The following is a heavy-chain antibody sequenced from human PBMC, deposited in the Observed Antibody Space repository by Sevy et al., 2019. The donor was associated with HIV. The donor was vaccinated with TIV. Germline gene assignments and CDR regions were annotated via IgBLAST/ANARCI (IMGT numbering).Heavy chain of an antibody. J-gene: IGHJ3*02. Sequence: ASVKVSCKTTGYIFSDYNMHWVRQAPGQGLEWMALINPNSGVTIYAQKFRGRVSLTRDTSMSTAYMELSALTSDDTAVYYCVREDNNAPRTLLSFYIWGQGTMVTVSS. CDR3: VREDNNAPRTLLSFYI. CDR1: GYIFSDYN. CDR2: INPNSGVT. V-gene: IGHV1-2*06. D-gene: IGHD1-20*01.